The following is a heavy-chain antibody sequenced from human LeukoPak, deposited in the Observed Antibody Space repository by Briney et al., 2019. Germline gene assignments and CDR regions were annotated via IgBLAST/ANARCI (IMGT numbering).Heavy chain of an antibody. V-gene: IGHV3-48*03. D-gene: IGHD2-15*01. J-gene: IGHJ4*02. CDR1: GFTFSTHE. Sequence: PGGSLRLSCAASGFTFSTHEMSWVRQAPGKGLEWVSYISSSGSTIYYADSVKGRFTISRDNAKDSLYLQMNSLRADDTAVYYCARRYCSGSSCLVDYWGQGTLVTVSS. CDR3: ARRYCSGSSCLVDY. CDR2: ISSSGSTI.